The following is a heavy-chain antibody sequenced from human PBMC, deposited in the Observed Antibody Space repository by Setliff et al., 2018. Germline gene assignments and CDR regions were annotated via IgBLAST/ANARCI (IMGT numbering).Heavy chain of an antibody. J-gene: IGHJ4*02. CDR1: GGTFSISS. V-gene: IGHV1-3*01. CDR3: ASSHYDSSGPILDY. D-gene: IGHD3-22*01. Sequence: ASVKVSCKASGGTFSISSISWVRQAPGQRLEWMGWINAGNGNTKYSQKFQGRVTITRDTSASTAYMELSSLRSEDTAVYYCASSHYDSSGPILDYWGQGTLVTVSS. CDR2: INAGNGNT.